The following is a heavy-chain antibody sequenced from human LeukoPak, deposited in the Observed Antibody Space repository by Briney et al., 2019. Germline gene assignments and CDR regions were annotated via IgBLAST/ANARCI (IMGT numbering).Heavy chain of an antibody. J-gene: IGHJ3*02. Sequence: SETLSLTCTVSGGSISSGSYYWSWIRQPAGKGLEWIGRIYTGGSTNYNPSLKSRVTISVDTSKNQFSLKLSSVTAADTAVYYCARECLIVGATPVDAFDIWGQGTMVTVSS. V-gene: IGHV4-61*02. CDR1: GGSISSGSYY. D-gene: IGHD1-26*01. CDR3: ARECLIVGATPVDAFDI. CDR2: IYTGGST.